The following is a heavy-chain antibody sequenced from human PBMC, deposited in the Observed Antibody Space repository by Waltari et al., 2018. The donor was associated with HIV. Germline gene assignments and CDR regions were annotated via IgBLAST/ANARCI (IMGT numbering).Heavy chain of an antibody. V-gene: IGHV3-20*01. CDR1: GFTFADYG. CDR3: ARGPLRPYITAADYGMDV. Sequence: EVQLVESGGGVVRPGGSLRLSCAASGFTFADYGMSLVRQAPGKGLEWVSGINWNGGSTGYADSVKGRFTIARDNAKNSLYLQMNSLRAEDTALYHCARGPLRPYITAADYGMDVWGQGTTVTVSS. J-gene: IGHJ6*02. CDR2: INWNGGST. D-gene: IGHD6-13*01.